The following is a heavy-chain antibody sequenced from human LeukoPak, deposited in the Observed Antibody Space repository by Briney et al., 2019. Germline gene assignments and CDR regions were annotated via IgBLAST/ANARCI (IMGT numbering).Heavy chain of an antibody. Sequence: PGGSLRLSCAASGFTFSSYWMHWVRQAPGKGLVWVSRINIDGSTTNYADSVKGRFTISRDNAKNTLYLQMNSLRAEDTAVYYCARGVSGSYGKFDYWGQGTLATVSS. D-gene: IGHD1-26*01. CDR3: ARGVSGSYGKFDY. CDR1: GFTFSSYW. CDR2: INIDGSTT. J-gene: IGHJ4*02. V-gene: IGHV3-74*01.